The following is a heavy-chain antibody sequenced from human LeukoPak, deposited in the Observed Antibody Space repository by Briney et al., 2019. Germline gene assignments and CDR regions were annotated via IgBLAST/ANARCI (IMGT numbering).Heavy chain of an antibody. CDR3: TKEKYGSGKPFDY. CDR1: GFTFSSYA. CDR2: ISGSGGST. Sequence: GGSLRLSCAASGFTFSSYAMSWVRQAPGKGLEWVSAISGSGGSTKYADSVKGRFTISRDNAKNSLYLQMNSLRAEDTALYYCTKEKYGSGKPFDYWGREPWSPSPQ. D-gene: IGHD3-10*01. J-gene: IGHJ4*02. V-gene: IGHV3-23*01.